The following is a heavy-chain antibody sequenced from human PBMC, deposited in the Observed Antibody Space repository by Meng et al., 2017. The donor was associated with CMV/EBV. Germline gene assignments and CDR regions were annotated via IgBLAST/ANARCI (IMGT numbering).Heavy chain of an antibody. D-gene: IGHD3-22*01. CDR2: IYSGGSST. J-gene: IGHJ4*02. CDR1: GFTFSSYA. CDR3: AKDYDSSGLGAYYFDY. V-gene: IGHV3-23*03. Sequence: GGSLRLSCAASGFTFSSYAMSWVRQAPGKGLEWVSVIYSGGSSTYYADSVKGRFTISRDNSKNTLYLQMNSLRAEDTAVYYCAKDYDSSGLGAYYFDYWGQGTLVTVSS.